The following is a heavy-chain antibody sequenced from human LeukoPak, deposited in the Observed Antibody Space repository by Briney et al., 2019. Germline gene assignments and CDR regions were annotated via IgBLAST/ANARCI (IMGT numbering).Heavy chain of an antibody. V-gene: IGHV3-13*01. J-gene: IGHJ4*02. CDR2: IASAGDT. CDR1: GFTFSGFD. Sequence: GGSLRLSCAASGFTFSGFDMHWVRQATGRGLEWVSSIASAGDTYYLGSVGGRFTISRENAKNSLYPQMNSLRAGDTAVYYCVRGGHIGFDYWGQGTLVTVSS. D-gene: IGHD2-21*01. CDR3: VRGGHIGFDY.